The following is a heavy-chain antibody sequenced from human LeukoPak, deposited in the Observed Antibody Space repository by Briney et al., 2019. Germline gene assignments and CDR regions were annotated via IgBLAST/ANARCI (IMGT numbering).Heavy chain of an antibody. V-gene: IGHV1-69*13. CDR1: GGTFSSYA. J-gene: IGHJ6*03. CDR3: ARGPYSSGWYKAKNYYYYMDV. Sequence: SVKVSCKASGGTFSSYAISWVRQAPGQGLEWMGGIIPIFGTANYAQKFQGRVTITADESTSTAYMELSSLRSEDTAVYYCARGPYSSGWYKAKNYYYYMDVWGKGTTVTISS. D-gene: IGHD6-19*01. CDR2: IIPIFGTA.